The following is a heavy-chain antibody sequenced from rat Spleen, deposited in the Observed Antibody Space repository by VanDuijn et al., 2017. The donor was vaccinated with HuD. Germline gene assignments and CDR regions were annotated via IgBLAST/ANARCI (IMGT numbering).Heavy chain of an antibody. V-gene: IGHV5-19*01. CDR2: ISPSGGST. CDR1: GFTFSNYG. Sequence: EVQLVESGGGLVQPGRSLKLSCAASGFTFSNYGMHWIRQAPTKGLEWDASISPSGGSTYYRDSVKGRFTISRDNAKSSLYLQMDSLRSEDTATYYCTTVGNYFNYWGQGVMVTVSS. CDR3: TTVGNYFNY. J-gene: IGHJ2*01.